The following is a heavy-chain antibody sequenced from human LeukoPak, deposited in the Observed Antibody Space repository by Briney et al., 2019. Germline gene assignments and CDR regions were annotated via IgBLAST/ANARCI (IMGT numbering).Heavy chain of an antibody. CDR3: ARDREGYSGYQYYYYMDV. J-gene: IGHJ6*03. CDR2: IIPILGIA. CDR1: GGTFSSYT. V-gene: IGHV1-69*04. D-gene: IGHD5-12*01. Sequence: SVKVSCKASGGTFSSYTISCVRQAPGQGLEWMGRIIPILGIANYAQNFQGRVTITAEKSTSKAYMELSSLRSADTAVYYCARDREGYSGYQYYYYMDVWGKRTTVTVSS.